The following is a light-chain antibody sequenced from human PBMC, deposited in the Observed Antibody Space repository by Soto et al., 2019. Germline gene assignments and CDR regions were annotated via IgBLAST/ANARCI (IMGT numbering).Light chain of an antibody. CDR2: ATS. Sequence: DIQLTQSPSFLSAPVGDRVTITCRASQDLTGYLAWYQQEPGKAPKLLISATSTLQSGVPSRFSGSGSGTEMTLTISSLQSEDFATYYCQQFKSYPLTFGGGTK. CDR3: QQFKSYPLT. J-gene: IGKJ4*01. V-gene: IGKV1-9*01. CDR1: QDLTGY.